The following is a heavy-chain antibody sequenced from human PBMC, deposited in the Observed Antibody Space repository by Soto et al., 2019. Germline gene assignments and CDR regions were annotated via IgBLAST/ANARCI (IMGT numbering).Heavy chain of an antibody. D-gene: IGHD3-16*01. CDR1: GFAFKYAR. CDR2: IRSNIDGATT. V-gene: IGHV3-15*01. Sequence: EVLLVESGGGLVKPGGSLRLSCAASGFAFKYARTTWVRQAPGKGLEWVGHIRSNIDGATTAYAAPVKGRFTISRDESKNTVDLQMNSLITEDTAVYYCTTDWGSGTHYARAFDVWGQGTMVTVSS. J-gene: IGHJ3*01. CDR3: TTDWGSGTHYARAFDV.